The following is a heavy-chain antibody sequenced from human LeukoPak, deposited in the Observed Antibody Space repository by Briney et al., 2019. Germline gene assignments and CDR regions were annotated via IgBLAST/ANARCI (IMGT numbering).Heavy chain of an antibody. CDR2: IIPILDVT. CDR1: GGTFTNYA. Sequence: GASVRVSFKASGGTFTNYAINGVRQAPGQGGEWMGRIIPILDVTNYAQKFQGRVTITAEQTTSTACMELSSLSSEDTAVYYCASGGGVDILTGFQYWGQGTLVTVSS. J-gene: IGHJ4*02. D-gene: IGHD3-9*01. CDR3: ASGGGVDILTGFQY. V-gene: IGHV1-69*04.